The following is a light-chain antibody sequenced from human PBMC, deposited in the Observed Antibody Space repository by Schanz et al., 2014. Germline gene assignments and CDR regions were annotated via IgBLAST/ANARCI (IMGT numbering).Light chain of an antibody. J-gene: IGLJ3*02. CDR3: VLYMGSGIWV. CDR2: STN. Sequence: QTVVTQEPSFSVSPGGTVTLTCGLSTGSASTSHYPSWYQQTPGQPPRTLIYSTNTRSSGVPDRFSASILGNKAALTITGAQADDESDYYCVLYMGSGIWVFGGGTKLTV. CDR1: TGSASTSHY. V-gene: IGLV8-61*01.